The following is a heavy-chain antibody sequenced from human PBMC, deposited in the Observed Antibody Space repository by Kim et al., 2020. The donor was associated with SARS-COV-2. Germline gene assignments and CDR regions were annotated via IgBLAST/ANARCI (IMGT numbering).Heavy chain of an antibody. CDR1: GFTFSNYA. CDR2: VCGSDNTT. Sequence: GGSLRLSCAASGFTFSNYAMNWVRQAPGKGLEWVSVVCGSDNTTYYADSVKGRFTISRDNSKNTLYLQMNSLRVEDTAVYYCAKAGRSSCYSGSDYWGQGTLVTVSS. J-gene: IGHJ4*02. D-gene: IGHD3-22*01. V-gene: IGHV3-23*01. CDR3: AKAGRSSCYSGSDY.